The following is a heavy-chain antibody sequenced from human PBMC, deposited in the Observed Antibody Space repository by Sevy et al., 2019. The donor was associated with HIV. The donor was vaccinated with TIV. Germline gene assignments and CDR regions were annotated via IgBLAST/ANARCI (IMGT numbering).Heavy chain of an antibody. CDR3: ARDYGDY. CDR1: GFTFSRYW. CDR2: IKQDGSEK. V-gene: IGHV3-7*01. J-gene: IGHJ4*02. D-gene: IGHD4-17*01. Sequence: GGSLRLSCAASGFTFSRYWMSWVRQAPGKGLEWVANIKQDGSEKYYVDSAKGRLTISRDNAKNSLYLQMNSLRAEDTAVYYCARDYGDYWGQGTLVTVSS.